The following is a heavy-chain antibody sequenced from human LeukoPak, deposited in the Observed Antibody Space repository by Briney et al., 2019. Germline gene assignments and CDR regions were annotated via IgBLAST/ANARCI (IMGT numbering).Heavy chain of an antibody. CDR1: VGTFTSYA. CDR3: ASATAMVFDY. Sequence: SVKGSCTASVGTFTSYAISWVRQAPGQGVEWMGGIIPIFGTANYAQKFQGRVTITADASTSTAYMELSSLRSEDTAVYYCASATAMVFDYCGQGPLVPVSS. J-gene: IGHJ4*02. D-gene: IGHD5-18*01. CDR2: IIPIFGTA. V-gene: IGHV1-69*13.